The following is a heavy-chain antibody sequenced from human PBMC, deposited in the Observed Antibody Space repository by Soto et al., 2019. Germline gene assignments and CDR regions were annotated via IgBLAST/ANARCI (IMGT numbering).Heavy chain of an antibody. V-gene: IGHV4-30-2*01. CDR2: IYHSGST. Sequence: QLQLQESGSGLVKPSQTLSLTCAVSGGSISSGGYSWSWIRQPPGKGLEWIGYIYHSGSTYYNPSLKSRVTRSVDRSKNQFSLKLSSVTAADTAVYYCASLISGYHIYFDYWGQGTLVTVSS. CDR1: GGSISSGGYS. CDR3: ASLISGYHIYFDY. J-gene: IGHJ4*02. D-gene: IGHD3-22*01.